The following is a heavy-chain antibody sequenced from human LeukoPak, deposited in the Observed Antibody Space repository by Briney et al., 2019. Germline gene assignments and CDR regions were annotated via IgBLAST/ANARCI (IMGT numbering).Heavy chain of an antibody. CDR2: ISGSGGST. CDR1: GFTFSSYG. D-gene: IGHD1-26*01. Sequence: GGTLRLSCAASGFTFSSYGMSWVRHAPGKGLEWVSAISGSGGSTYYADSVKGRFTISRDNSKNTLYLQMNSLRAEDTAVYYCAKTGSYRGWYFDYWGQGTLVTVSS. J-gene: IGHJ4*02. CDR3: AKTGSYRGWYFDY. V-gene: IGHV3-23*01.